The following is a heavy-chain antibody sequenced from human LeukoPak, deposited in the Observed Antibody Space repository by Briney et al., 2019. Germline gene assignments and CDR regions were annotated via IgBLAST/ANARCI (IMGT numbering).Heavy chain of an antibody. CDR2: IRSKANSYAT. V-gene: IGHV3-73*01. J-gene: IGHJ4*02. CDR3: TRHRGGSYYGDY. CDR1: GFTFSGSA. D-gene: IGHD1-26*01. Sequence: GGSLRLSCAASGFTFSGSAMHWVRQASGKGLEWVGRIRSKANSYATAYAASVKGRFTISRDDSKNAAYLQMNSLKTEDTAVYYCTRHRGGSYYGDYWGQGTLVTVSS.